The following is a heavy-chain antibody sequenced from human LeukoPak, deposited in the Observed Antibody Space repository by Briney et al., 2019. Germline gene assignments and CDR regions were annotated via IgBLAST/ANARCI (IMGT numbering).Heavy chain of an antibody. CDR3: TLDMGGDSSGWYHPSVIPPIRADY. CDR1: GFSFSGSA. D-gene: IGHD6-19*01. J-gene: IGHJ4*02. V-gene: IGHV3-73*01. Sequence: GGSLRLSCATSGFSFSGSAMHWVRQASGKGLEWVGRIRSKANSYATAYAASVKGRFTISRDDSKNTAYLQMNSLKTEDTAVYYCTLDMGGDSSGWYHPSVIPPIRADYWGQGTLVTVSS. CDR2: IRSKANSYAT.